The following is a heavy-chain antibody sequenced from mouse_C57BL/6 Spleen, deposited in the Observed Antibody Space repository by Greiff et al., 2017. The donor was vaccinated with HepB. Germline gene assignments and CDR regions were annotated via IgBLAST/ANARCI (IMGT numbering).Heavy chain of an antibody. CDR1: GFTFSSYT. D-gene: IGHD3-3*01. V-gene: IGHV5-9*01. Sequence: EVKLMESGGGLVKPGGSLKLSCAASGFTFSSYTMSWVRQTPEKRLEWVATISGGGGNTYYPDSVKGRFTISRDNAKNTLYLQMSSLRSEDTALYYCARQELWPYFDYWGQGTTLTVSS. J-gene: IGHJ2*01. CDR2: ISGGGGNT. CDR3: ARQELWPYFDY.